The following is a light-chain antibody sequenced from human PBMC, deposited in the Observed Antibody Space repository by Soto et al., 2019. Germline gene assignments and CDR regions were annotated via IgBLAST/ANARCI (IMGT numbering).Light chain of an antibody. CDR3: AAWDDSLSGYV. CDR2: RNN. J-gene: IGLJ1*01. V-gene: IGLV1-47*01. Sequence: QSVLTQPPSASGTPGQRVTISCSGSSSNIGSNYVYCYQQLPGTAPKLLIYRNNQRPSWVPDRFSGSKSGTSASLAISGLRSEDEADYYCAAWDDSLSGYVFGTGTKLTVL. CDR1: SSNIGSNY.